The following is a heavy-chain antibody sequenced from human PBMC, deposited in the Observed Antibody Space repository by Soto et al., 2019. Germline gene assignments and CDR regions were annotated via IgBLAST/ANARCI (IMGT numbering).Heavy chain of an antibody. CDR3: VRVSSSWYWGTIDY. Sequence: ASVKVSCKASGYTFTSYGISWVRQAPGQGLEWMGWISAYNGNTNYAQKLQGRVTMTTDTSTSTAYMELRSLRSDDTAVYYCVRVSSSWYWGTIDYRAQRTPVTGSS. D-gene: IGHD6-13*01. V-gene: IGHV1-18*01. CDR1: GYTFTSYG. CDR2: ISAYNGNT. J-gene: IGHJ4*02.